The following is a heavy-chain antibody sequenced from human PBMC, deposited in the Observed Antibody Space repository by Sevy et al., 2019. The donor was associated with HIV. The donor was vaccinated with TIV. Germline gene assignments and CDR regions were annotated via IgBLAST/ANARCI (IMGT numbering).Heavy chain of an antibody. CDR3: AGSYFDSSGSSPLYYYGMDV. Sequence: ASVKVSCKASGGTFSNYAISWVRQAPGQGLEWMGGFIPMFDTANYAQKFQGKVTLTADGSTTAAYMELSSLRSDDTVVYYCAGSYFDSSGSSPLYYYGMDVWGQGTTVTVSS. CDR1: GGTFSNYA. J-gene: IGHJ6*02. V-gene: IGHV1-69*13. CDR2: FIPMFDTA. D-gene: IGHD3-22*01.